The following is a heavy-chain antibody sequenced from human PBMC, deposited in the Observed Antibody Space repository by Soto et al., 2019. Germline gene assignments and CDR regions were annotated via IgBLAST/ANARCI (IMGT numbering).Heavy chain of an antibody. Sequence: ASVKVSCKASGYTFTSYGISWVRQAPGQGLEWMGIIDPSSGTTSYTQKFQERVTMTRDTSMSTVYMELSRLRSEDTAVYYCARGAVVVPNGLIAGMDVWGLGTTVTV. CDR2: IDPSSGTT. J-gene: IGHJ6*02. CDR1: GYTFTSYG. D-gene: IGHD2-15*01. V-gene: IGHV1-46*01. CDR3: ARGAVVVPNGLIAGMDV.